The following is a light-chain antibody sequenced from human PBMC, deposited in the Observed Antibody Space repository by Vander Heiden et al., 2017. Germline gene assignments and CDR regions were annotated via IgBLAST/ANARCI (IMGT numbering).Light chain of an antibody. CDR2: DAS. V-gene: IGKV3-11*02. J-gene: IGKJ4*01. CDR3: QQRSNWPAA. Sequence: IVLTQSPATLSLSPGERATLPCRASQSVSSYLAWYQQKPGQAPRLLIYDASNRATGVPARFSGSGSERDFTLTISSLEPEDFAIYYCQQRSNWPAAFGGGTMVEIK. CDR1: QSVSSY.